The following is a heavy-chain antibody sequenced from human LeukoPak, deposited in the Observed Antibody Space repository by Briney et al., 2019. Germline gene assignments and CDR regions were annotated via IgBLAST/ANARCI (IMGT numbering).Heavy chain of an antibody. CDR2: IYPADSDT. CDR3: ARQRGVDYFYYGMDV. Sequence: GESLRISCKGSGSSLTSYWIGWVGQMPGKGLEWMGIIYPADSDTRYSPSFQGQVTISADKSISTAYLQWSSLKASDTAMYYCARQRGVDYFYYGMDVWGQGTTVTVSS. V-gene: IGHV5-51*01. D-gene: IGHD3-3*01. CDR1: GSSLTSYW. J-gene: IGHJ6*02.